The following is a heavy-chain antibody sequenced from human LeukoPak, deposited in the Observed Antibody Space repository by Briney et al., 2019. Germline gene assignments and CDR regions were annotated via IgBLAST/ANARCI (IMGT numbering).Heavy chain of an antibody. J-gene: IGHJ4*02. CDR3: ARDRGYSSRKYYFDY. V-gene: IGHV3-21*01. CDR2: ISSSSSYI. CDR1: GFTFSSYS. D-gene: IGHD6-13*01. Sequence: GGSLRLSCAASGFTFSSYSMNWVRQAPGKGLEWVSSISSSSSYIYYADSVKGRFTISRDNAKNSLYLQMNSLRAEDTAVYYCARDRGYSSRKYYFDYWGLGTLVTVSS.